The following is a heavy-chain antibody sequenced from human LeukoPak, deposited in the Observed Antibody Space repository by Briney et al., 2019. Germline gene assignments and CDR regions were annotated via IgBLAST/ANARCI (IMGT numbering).Heavy chain of an antibody. D-gene: IGHD6-13*01. CDR3: ARREAAAGTLAFDY. J-gene: IGHJ4*02. V-gene: IGHV1-2*02. CDR1: GYTFISYD. CDR2: MNPNSGGT. Sequence: GASVKVSCKTSGYTFISYDINWVRQATGQGLEWRGWMNPNSGGTNYAQKFQGRVTMTRDTSISTAYMELSRLRSDETAVYYCARREAAAGTLAFDYWGQGTLVTVSS.